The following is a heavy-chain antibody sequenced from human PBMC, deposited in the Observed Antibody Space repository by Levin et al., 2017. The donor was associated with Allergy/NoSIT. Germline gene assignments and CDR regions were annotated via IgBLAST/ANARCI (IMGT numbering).Heavy chain of an antibody. J-gene: IGHJ6*02. CDR2: VYYSGST. D-gene: IGHD6-13*01. CDR3: ARWAAAGSRSHYKYYDMDV. Sequence: SETLSLTCTVSGGSISSSISYWGWIRQPPGKGLEWIGSVYYSGSTYYNPSLKSRVTISVDTSKNQFSLKLSSVTAADTAVYYCARWAAAGSRSHYKYYDMDVWGQGTTVTVSS. CDR1: GGSISSSISY. V-gene: IGHV4-39*01.